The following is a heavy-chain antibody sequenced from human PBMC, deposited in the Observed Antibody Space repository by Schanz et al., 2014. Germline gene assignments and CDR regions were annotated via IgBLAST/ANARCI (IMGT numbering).Heavy chain of an antibody. CDR2: INLSGGST. CDR3: ARAPTAYCSDTSCIGTPFDY. V-gene: IGHV1-46*03. J-gene: IGHJ4*02. D-gene: IGHD2-2*01. CDR1: GYTFTSYS. Sequence: QVQLVQSGAEVKKPGASVKVSCKASGYTFTSYSMHWVRQAPGQGLEWMGIINLSGGSTNNAQKFQGRLTMTRDTSTSTVYMELSSLRSEDTAVYYCARAPTAYCSDTSCIGTPFDYWGQGTLVTVSS.